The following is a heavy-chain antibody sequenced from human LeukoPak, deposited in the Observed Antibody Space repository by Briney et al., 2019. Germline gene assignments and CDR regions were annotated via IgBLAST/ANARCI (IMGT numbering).Heavy chain of an antibody. CDR1: GFSFSTYS. CDR2: ISSTSAHI. CDR3: TSRYCTSTNCYSFDI. V-gene: IGHV3-21*01. D-gene: IGHD2-2*01. J-gene: IGHJ3*02. Sequence: GGSLRLSCAASGFSFSTYSMNWVRQAPGKGLEWVSSISSTSAHIFYADSVKGRFSISRDNAKNPLYLQMNSLRVEDTAVYYCTSRYCTSTNCYSFDIWGQGTMVTVSS.